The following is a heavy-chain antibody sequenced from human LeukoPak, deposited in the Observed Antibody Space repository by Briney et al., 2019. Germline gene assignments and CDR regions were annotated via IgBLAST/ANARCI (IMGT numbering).Heavy chain of an antibody. Sequence: SGGSLRLSFSASGFTFDDYGMSWVRQAPGKGLEWVSGINWNGGSTGYADSVKGRFTISRDNATNSLYLQMNSLRAEDTALYYCARSVAASRDYWGQGTLVTVSS. CDR1: GFTFDDYG. CDR2: INWNGGST. CDR3: ARSVAASRDY. D-gene: IGHD2-15*01. J-gene: IGHJ4*02. V-gene: IGHV3-20*03.